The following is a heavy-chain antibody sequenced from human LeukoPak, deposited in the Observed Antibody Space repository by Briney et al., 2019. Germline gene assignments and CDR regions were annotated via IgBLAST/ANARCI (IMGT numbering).Heavy chain of an antibody. CDR1: GYTFTSYD. Sequence: GASVKVSCKASGYTFTSYDINWVRQATGQGLEWMGWMNPNSGNTGYAQKFQGRVTMTRNTSISIAYMELSSLRSEDTAVYYCARGAGLAPYYDFWSGYSTRNGFDPWGQGTLVTVSS. V-gene: IGHV1-8*01. CDR3: ARGAGLAPYYDFWSGYSTRNGFDP. CDR2: MNPNSGNT. J-gene: IGHJ5*02. D-gene: IGHD3-3*01.